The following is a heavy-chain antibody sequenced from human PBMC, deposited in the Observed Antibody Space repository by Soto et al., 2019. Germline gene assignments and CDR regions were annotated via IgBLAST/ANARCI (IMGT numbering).Heavy chain of an antibody. D-gene: IGHD3-3*01. CDR2: IYYDGNT. Sequence: TETPSLTFTVSDDSVTSYGHYWGWIRQPPGKGLESIANIYYDGNTYYNPSLKGRVTISLDTSKNQFSLRLNSVTAADTAVYYCARSSIKPQVVMYPFDSWSQGTLVTVSS. J-gene: IGHJ4*02. V-gene: IGHV4-39*01. CDR3: ARSSIKPQVVMYPFDS. CDR1: DDSVTSYGHY.